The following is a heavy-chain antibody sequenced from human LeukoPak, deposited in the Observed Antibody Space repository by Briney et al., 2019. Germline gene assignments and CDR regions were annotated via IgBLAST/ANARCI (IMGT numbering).Heavy chain of an antibody. CDR1: GGSISSSSYY. D-gene: IGHD3-10*01. V-gene: IGHV4-39*07. J-gene: IGHJ3*02. CDR2: IYYSGST. Sequence: SETLSLTCTVSGGSISSSSYYWGWIRQPPGKGLEWIGRIYYSGSTYYNPSLKSRVTISVDTSKNQFSLKLSSVTAADTAVYYCARALRSAGFSAAFDIWGQGTMVTVSS. CDR3: ARALRSAGFSAAFDI.